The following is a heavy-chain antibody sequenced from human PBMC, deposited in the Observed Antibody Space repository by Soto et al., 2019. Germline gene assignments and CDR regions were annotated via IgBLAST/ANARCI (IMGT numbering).Heavy chain of an antibody. CDR2: IYYSGST. CDR1: GGSISSSSYY. Sequence: SETLSLTCTVSGGSISSSSYYWGWIRQPPGKGLEWIGSIYYSGSTYYNPSLKSRVTISVDTSKNQFSLKLSSVTAADTAVYYCARHYYSNTGERPNYYYYYMDVWGKGTTVTVSS. J-gene: IGHJ6*03. D-gene: IGHD4-4*01. CDR3: ARHYYSNTGERPNYYYYYMDV. V-gene: IGHV4-39*01.